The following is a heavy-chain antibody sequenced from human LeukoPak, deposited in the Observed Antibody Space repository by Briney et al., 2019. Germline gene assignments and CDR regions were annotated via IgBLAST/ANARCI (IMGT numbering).Heavy chain of an antibody. V-gene: IGHV3-48*01. Sequence: GGSLRLSCAASGFTFSSYSMNWVRQAPGKGLEWVSYISSSSSTTYYADSVKGRFTISRDNAKNSLYLQMNSLRAEDTAVYYCARDLTIFGVVSLDYWGQGTLVTVSS. CDR2: ISSSSSTT. D-gene: IGHD3-3*01. CDR1: GFTFSSYS. CDR3: ARDLTIFGVVSLDY. J-gene: IGHJ4*02.